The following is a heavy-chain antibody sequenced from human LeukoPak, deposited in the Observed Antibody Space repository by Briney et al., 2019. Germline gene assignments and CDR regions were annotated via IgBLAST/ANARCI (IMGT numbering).Heavy chain of an antibody. J-gene: IGHJ4*02. V-gene: IGHV3-74*01. Sequence: GGSLRLSCAASGFTFSSYWMHWVRQAPGKGLVWVSRINSDGSSTSYADSVKGRFTISRDNSKNTLYLQMNSLRAEDTAVYYCAKEAHMIGYFDYWGQGTLVTVSS. CDR3: AKEAHMIGYFDY. CDR1: GFTFSSYW. D-gene: IGHD3-22*01. CDR2: INSDGSST.